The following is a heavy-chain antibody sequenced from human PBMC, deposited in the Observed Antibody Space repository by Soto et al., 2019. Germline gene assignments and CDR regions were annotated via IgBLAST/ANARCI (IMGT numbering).Heavy chain of an antibody. CDR2: IXSXGXSX. Sequence: GGSLRLSCAASGFTFSSYAMSSVRQAPGKXLXWXXXIXSXGXSXXXXDSVKGRLTISRDNSKNTLYLQMNSLRAEDTAVYYCAKDPRFLEWSHFDYWGQGTLVT. V-gene: IGHV3-23*01. D-gene: IGHD3-3*01. CDR1: GFTFSSYA. CDR3: AKDPRFLEWSHFDY. J-gene: IGHJ4*02.